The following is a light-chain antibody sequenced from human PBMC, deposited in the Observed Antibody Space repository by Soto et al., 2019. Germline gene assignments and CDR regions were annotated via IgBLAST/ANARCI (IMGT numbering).Light chain of an antibody. Sequence: QSALTQPASVSGSPGQSITISCTGTSSDVGGYNYVSWYQQHPGKAPKLMIYGVSNRPSGVSYRFSGSKSGNTASLTISGLQAEDEADYYCSSYSSSSPLVVFGGGTKVTVL. CDR2: GVS. CDR3: SSYSSSSPLVV. J-gene: IGLJ2*01. V-gene: IGLV2-14*01. CDR1: SSDVGGYNY.